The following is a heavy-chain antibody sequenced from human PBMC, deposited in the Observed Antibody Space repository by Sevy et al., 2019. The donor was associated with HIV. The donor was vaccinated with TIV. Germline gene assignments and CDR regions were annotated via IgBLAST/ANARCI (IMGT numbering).Heavy chain of an antibody. D-gene: IGHD2-2*01. V-gene: IGHV3-30-3*01. CDR2: ISYDGINQ. CDR3: ARDRSTRWINYYFDY. Sequence: GGSLRLSCAASGFTISDYAMHWVRHTQGKGLEWVAVISYDGINQNYADSVKGRFTLSRDNSKNTLSLQMNSPRTEDTAVYYCARDRSTRWINYYFDYWGQGTLVTVSS. CDR1: GFTISDYA. J-gene: IGHJ4*02.